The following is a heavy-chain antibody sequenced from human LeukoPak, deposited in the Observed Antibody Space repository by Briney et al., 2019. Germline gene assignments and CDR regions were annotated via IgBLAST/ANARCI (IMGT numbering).Heavy chain of an antibody. V-gene: IGHV3-21*01. CDR2: IGSSSDNI. Sequence: GGSLRLSCAASGFSFNTYNMNWVRQAPGKGLEWVSHIGSSSDNIYYADSVKGRFTSSRDNARNSLFLQMNSLRAEDTAVYYCAKSRCTSVDCYTGDSWGRGTLVTVSS. CDR3: AKSRCTSVDCYTGDS. D-gene: IGHD2-2*02. J-gene: IGHJ5*01. CDR1: GFSFNTYN.